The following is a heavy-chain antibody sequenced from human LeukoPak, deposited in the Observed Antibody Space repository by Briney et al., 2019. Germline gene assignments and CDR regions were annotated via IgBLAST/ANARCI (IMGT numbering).Heavy chain of an antibody. J-gene: IGHJ4*02. CDR3: ARARAGWLQLEY. V-gene: IGHV1-69*13. CDR1: GGTFSSYA. D-gene: IGHD5-24*01. Sequence: ASVKVSCKASGGTFSSYAISWVRQAPGQGLEWMGGIITIFGTANYAQKFQGRVTITADESTSTAYMELSSLRSEDTAVYYCARARAGWLQLEYWGQGTLVTVSS. CDR2: IITIFGTA.